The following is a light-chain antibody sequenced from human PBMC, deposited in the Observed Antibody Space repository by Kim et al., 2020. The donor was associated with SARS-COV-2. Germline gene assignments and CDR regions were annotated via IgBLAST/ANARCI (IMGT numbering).Light chain of an antibody. CDR1: DIGRKT. Sequence: SYELTQPPSVSVAPGETARIACGGDDIGRKTVHWYQRKPGQAPVLVINYDTDRPSGIPERFSGSTSGNTATLTVSRVEAGDEAVYYCLVWDTSSDPWVFG. CDR2: YDT. J-gene: IGLJ3*02. V-gene: IGLV3-21*04. CDR3: LVWDTSSDPWV.